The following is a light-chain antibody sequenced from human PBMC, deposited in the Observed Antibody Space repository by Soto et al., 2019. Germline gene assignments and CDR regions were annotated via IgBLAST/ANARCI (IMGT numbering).Light chain of an antibody. Sequence: QSALTQPRSVSGSPGQSVTISCTGTSSDVGGCDYVSWYQQLPAKAPKLMIYDVSKRPSGVPDRFSGSKSGNTASLTVSGLQAEDEADYYCSSYAGSNNLVFGGGTKLTVL. CDR2: DVS. CDR3: SSYAGSNNLV. J-gene: IGLJ2*01. V-gene: IGLV2-11*01. CDR1: SSDVGGCDY.